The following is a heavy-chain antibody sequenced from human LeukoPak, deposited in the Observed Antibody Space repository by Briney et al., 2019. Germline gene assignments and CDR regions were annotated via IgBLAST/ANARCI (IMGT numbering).Heavy chain of an antibody. CDR1: GGTFSSYA. V-gene: IGHV1-69*04. CDR3: ARKTNDYGDYGGGAYYYGMDV. CDR2: IIPIFGIA. D-gene: IGHD4-17*01. J-gene: IGHJ6*02. Sequence: ASVKVSCKASGGTFSSYANSWVRQAPGQGLEWMGRIIPIFGIANYAQKFQGRVTITADKSTSTAYMELSSLRSEDTAVYYCARKTNDYGDYGGGAYYYGMDVWGQGTTVTVSS.